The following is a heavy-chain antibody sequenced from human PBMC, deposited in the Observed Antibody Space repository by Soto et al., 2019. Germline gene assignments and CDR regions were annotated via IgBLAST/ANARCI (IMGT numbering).Heavy chain of an antibody. CDR2: ISYDGGNK. J-gene: IGHJ4*02. CDR1: RFSFSVYG. V-gene: IGHV3-30*18. Sequence: QVQLVESGGGVVQPGRSLRLSCAASRFSFSVYGMHWVRPTPGKALEWVAAISYDGGNKHYADSVKGRFTVSRDNSKNSLYLQMNSQRGEDRAVYYCANARNWNYADIEYWGQGTLVIVSS. CDR3: ANARNWNYADIEY. D-gene: IGHD1-7*01.